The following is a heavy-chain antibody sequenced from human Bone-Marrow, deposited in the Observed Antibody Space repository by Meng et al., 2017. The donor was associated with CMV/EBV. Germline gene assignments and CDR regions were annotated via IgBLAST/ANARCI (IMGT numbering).Heavy chain of an antibody. CDR1: YY. V-gene: IGHV1-2*02. CDR3: ARDRLDILLVPAYHPTRYNWFDP. CDR2: INPNSGDT. D-gene: IGHD2-2*01. J-gene: IGHJ5*02. Sequence: YYMHWVRQAPGQGLEWMGWINPNSGDTNFAQKFQSRVTMTRDTSISTAYMELSRLRSDDTAVYYCARDRLDILLVPAYHPTRYNWFDPWGQGTLVTVSS.